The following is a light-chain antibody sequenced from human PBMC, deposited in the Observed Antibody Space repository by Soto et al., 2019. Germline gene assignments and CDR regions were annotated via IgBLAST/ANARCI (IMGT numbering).Light chain of an antibody. Sequence: EIVLTQSPGTLSLSPGERATLSCRASQSVRNNYLVWYQQRPGQPPRFLMYDVSTRAAGIPDRFSGSGSGTDFTLTISRLEPEDFAAYYCQQYGSTPLTFGGGTKVEIE. J-gene: IGKJ4*01. CDR2: DVS. CDR3: QQYGSTPLT. V-gene: IGKV3-20*01. CDR1: QSVRNNY.